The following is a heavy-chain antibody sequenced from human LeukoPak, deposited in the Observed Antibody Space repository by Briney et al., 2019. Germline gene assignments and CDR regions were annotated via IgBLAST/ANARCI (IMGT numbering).Heavy chain of an antibody. CDR3: AKDELEGRQPLDY. CDR2: ISGSGGST. V-gene: IGHV3-23*01. J-gene: IGHJ4*02. CDR1: GFTFISYA. D-gene: IGHD3-3*01. Sequence: GGSLRLSCPASGFTFISYAMSWVGQAPGKGGEWVSAISGSGGSTYYAHSVKGRFTISRDNSKNTLYLQMNSLRAEDTAVYYCAKDELEGRQPLDYWGQGTLVTVSS.